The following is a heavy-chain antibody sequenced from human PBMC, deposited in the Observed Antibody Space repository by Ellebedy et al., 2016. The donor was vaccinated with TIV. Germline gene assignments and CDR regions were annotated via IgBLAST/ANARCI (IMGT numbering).Heavy chain of an antibody. CDR1: GFSIISSYY. CDR3: ARDPTGHWFDP. J-gene: IGHJ5*02. CDR2: IFNSGTT. Sequence: MPSETLSLTCSVSGFSIISSYYWAWIRQSPGKGLEWIGTIFNSGTTDYNSSLKSRVIISVDTSKNQFSLKLRSVTAADTAMYHCARDPTGHWFDPWGQGILVTVSS. D-gene: IGHD4-11*01. V-gene: IGHV4-38-2*02.